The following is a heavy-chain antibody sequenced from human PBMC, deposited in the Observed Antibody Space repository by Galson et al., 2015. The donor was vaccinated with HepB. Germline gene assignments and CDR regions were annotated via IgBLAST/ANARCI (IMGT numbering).Heavy chain of an antibody. V-gene: IGHV3-21*01. D-gene: IGHD6-19*01. CDR2: ISSGNNYI. J-gene: IGHJ4*02. Sequence: SLRLSCAASGFTFSSYSMNWVRQAPGKGLEWVSSISSGNNYIYYADSVKGRFTFSRDNAKNSLYLQMNSLRPEDTAVYYCARGAPDHSSGWYGISDYWGQGTLVTVSS. CDR1: GFTFSSYS. CDR3: ARGAPDHSSGWYGISDY.